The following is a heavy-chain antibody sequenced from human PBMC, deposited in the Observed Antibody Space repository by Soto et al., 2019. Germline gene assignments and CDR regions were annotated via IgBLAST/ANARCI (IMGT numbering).Heavy chain of an antibody. Sequence: EEQLTESGGGLVQTGGSLRLSCAGSGFTFSSYWMHWVRQAPGKGLVWVSRVNPDGSATKYADSVKGRFTVSRDNAKNTMSLQMYSLRGDDTAVYYCARVLKSSGWDNDVFDIWGQGAMVTVAS. V-gene: IGHV3-74*01. D-gene: IGHD6-19*01. CDR2: VNPDGSAT. J-gene: IGHJ3*02. CDR3: ARVLKSSGWDNDVFDI. CDR1: GFTFSSYW.